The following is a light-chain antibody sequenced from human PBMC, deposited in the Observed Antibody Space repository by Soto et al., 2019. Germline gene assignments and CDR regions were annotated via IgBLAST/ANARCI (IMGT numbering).Light chain of an antibody. V-gene: IGKV3-20*01. CDR3: QQYGSSPPLS. CDR1: QSVTSSY. Sequence: EIVLTQSPGTLSSSPGERATLSCRASQSVTSSYLAWYQQKPGQAPRLLIYGASSRATGITDRFSGSESGTDFTLTISRLEPEDFAVYYCQQYGSSPPLSFGGGTKVEGK. CDR2: GAS. J-gene: IGKJ4*01.